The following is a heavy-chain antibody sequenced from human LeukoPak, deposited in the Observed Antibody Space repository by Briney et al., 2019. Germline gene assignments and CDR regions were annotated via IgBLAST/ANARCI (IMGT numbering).Heavy chain of an antibody. CDR1: GGSFSGYY. J-gene: IGHJ3*02. D-gene: IGHD5-18*01. Sequence: SETLSLTCSVYGGSFSGYYWSWIRQPPGKGLEWIGEINHSGSTNYNPSLKSRVTISVDTSKNQFSLKLSSVTAADTAVYYCARSGYSYDLGAFDIWGQGTMVTVSS. CDR2: INHSGST. CDR3: ARSGYSYDLGAFDI. V-gene: IGHV4-34*01.